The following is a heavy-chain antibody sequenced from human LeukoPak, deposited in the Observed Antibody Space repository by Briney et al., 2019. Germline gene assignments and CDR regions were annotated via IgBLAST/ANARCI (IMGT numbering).Heavy chain of an antibody. Sequence: ASVKVSCKASGYTFTSYAMHWVRQAPGQRLEWMGWINASNGSTKYSQKFQGRVTITRDTSASTAYMELSSLRSEDTAVYYCARIDMYCSSTSCYGLYYFDYWGQGTLVTVSS. CDR1: GYTFTSYA. CDR2: INASNGST. D-gene: IGHD2-2*01. CDR3: ARIDMYCSSTSCYGLYYFDY. J-gene: IGHJ4*02. V-gene: IGHV1-3*01.